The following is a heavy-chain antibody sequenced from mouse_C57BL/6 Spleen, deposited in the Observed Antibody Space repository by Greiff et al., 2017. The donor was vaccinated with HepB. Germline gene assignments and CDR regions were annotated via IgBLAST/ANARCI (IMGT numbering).Heavy chain of an antibody. J-gene: IGHJ2*01. CDR1: GYTFTSYW. D-gene: IGHD3-2*02. CDR2: IDPSDSYT. CDR3: ARGGDSSGYYFDY. Sequence: QVQLQQPGAELVMPGASVKLSCKASGYTFTSYWMHWVKQRPGQGLEWIGEIDPSDSYTNYNQKFKGKSTLTVDKSSSTAYMQLSSLTSEDSAVYYCARGGDSSGYYFDYWGQGTTLTVSS. V-gene: IGHV1-69*01.